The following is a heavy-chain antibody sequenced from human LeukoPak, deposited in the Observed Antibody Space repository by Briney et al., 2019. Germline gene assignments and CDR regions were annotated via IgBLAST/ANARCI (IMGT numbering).Heavy chain of an antibody. CDR1: GYSFTNYW. D-gene: IGHD1-26*01. J-gene: IGHJ3*02. CDR3: ARPESYSYNDAFDI. CDR2: IYPGDSDT. V-gene: IGHV5-51*01. Sequence: GESLKISCKGSGYSFTNYWIGWVRQMPGKGLEWMGIIYPGDSDTRYSPSFQGQVTISADKSISTAYLQWSSLKASDTAIYYCARPESYSYNDAFDIWGQGTMVTVSS.